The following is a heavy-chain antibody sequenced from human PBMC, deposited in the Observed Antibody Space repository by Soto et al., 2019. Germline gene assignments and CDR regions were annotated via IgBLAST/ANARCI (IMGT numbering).Heavy chain of an antibody. J-gene: IGHJ5*02. Sequence: QITLKESGPTLVKPTQTLTLTCTFSGFSLSTSGVGVGWIRQPPGKALEWLALIYWDDDKRYSPSLKSRLTITKDTSKNQVVLTMTNMDPVDTGTYYCAHRRGYSGSYYYWFDPWGQGTLVTVSS. V-gene: IGHV2-5*02. D-gene: IGHD1-26*01. CDR2: IYWDDDK. CDR3: AHRRGYSGSYYYWFDP. CDR1: GFSLSTSGVG.